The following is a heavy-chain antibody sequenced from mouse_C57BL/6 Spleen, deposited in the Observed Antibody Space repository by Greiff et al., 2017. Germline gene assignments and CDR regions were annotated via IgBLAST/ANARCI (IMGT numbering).Heavy chain of an antibody. V-gene: IGHV1-52*01. Sequence: QVQLQQPRAELVRPGSSVKLSCKASGYTFTSYWMHWVQQRPIQGLEWIGNIDPSDSETHYNQKFKDKVTLTVDKSTSTDYMQLNSLTSEDSAVNYYARASYSNYYFDYWGQGTTLTVSS. CDR1: GYTFTSYW. J-gene: IGHJ2*01. CDR2: IDPSDSET. CDR3: ARASYSNYYFDY. D-gene: IGHD2-5*01.